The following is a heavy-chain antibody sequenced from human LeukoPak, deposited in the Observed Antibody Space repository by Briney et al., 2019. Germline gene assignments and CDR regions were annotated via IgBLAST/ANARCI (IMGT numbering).Heavy chain of an antibody. V-gene: IGHV3-23*01. Sequence: GGSLRLSCAASGFTFNTYAMNGVRQAPGKGLEWVSGITGNGDTIYYVDSVKGRFTISRDNSKNTLYLQMNSLRAEDTAAYYCARRGYYFESGAYYYFDYWGQGTLVTVSS. J-gene: IGHJ4*02. CDR2: ITGNGDTI. D-gene: IGHD3-22*01. CDR1: GFTFNTYA. CDR3: ARRGYYFESGAYYYFDY.